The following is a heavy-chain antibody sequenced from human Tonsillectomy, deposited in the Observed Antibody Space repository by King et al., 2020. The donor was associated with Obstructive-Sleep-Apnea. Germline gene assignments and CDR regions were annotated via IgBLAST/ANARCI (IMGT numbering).Heavy chain of an antibody. J-gene: IGHJ4*02. CDR2: IRYDGSNI. V-gene: IGHV3-33*06. CDR3: AKGVDTAMGLLDY. Sequence: VQLVESGGGVVQPGRSLRLSCAASGFTFSSYGMNWVRQAPGKGLEWVAVIRYDGSNIYYVDSVKGRFTISRDNSKNTLYLQMNSLRAEDTAVYYCAKGVDTAMGLLDYWGQGTLVTVSS. D-gene: IGHD5-18*01. CDR1: GFTFSSYG.